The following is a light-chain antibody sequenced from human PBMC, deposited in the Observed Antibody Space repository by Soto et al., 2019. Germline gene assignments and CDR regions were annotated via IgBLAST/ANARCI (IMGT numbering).Light chain of an antibody. CDR2: GAS. CDR3: QQYGFSPIS. V-gene: IGKV3-20*01. Sequence: EIVLTQSPATLSLSPGERATLSCRASQSVSSYLAWYQQKPGQAPRLLIYGASTRASGIPERFSGSGSGPEYTLTISRLEPEDFAVYSCQQYGFSPISFGQGTRREIK. J-gene: IGKJ5*01. CDR1: QSVSSY.